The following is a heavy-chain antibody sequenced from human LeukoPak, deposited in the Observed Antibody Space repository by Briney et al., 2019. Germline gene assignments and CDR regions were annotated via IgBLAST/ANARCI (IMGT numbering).Heavy chain of an antibody. CDR2: INHSGST. CDR1: GGSFSGYY. CDR3: AGEYCSSTSCYHY. Sequence: PSETLSLTCAVYGGSFSGYYWSWIRQPPGKGLEWIGEINHSGSTNYNPSLKSRVTISVDTSKNQFSLKLSSVTAADTAVYYCAGEYCSSTSCYHYWGQGTLVTVSS. V-gene: IGHV4-34*01. D-gene: IGHD2-2*01. J-gene: IGHJ4*02.